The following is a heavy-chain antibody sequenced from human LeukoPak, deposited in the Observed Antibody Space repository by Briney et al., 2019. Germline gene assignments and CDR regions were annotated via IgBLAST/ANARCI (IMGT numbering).Heavy chain of an antibody. CDR3: ARAYYSGNSEFYY. D-gene: IGHD4-23*01. Sequence: GGSLRLSCAASGFTFSSYAMHWVRQAPGKGLEGVAVISYDGSNKYYADSVKGRFTISRDNSKNTLYLQMNSLRAEDTAVYYCARAYYSGNSEFYYWGQGTLVTVSS. V-gene: IGHV3-30-3*01. CDR1: GFTFSSYA. CDR2: ISYDGSNK. J-gene: IGHJ4*02.